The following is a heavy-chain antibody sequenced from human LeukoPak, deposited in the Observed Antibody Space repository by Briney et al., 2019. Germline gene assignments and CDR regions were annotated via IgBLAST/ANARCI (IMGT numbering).Heavy chain of an antibody. CDR2: ISYDGSNK. J-gene: IGHJ4*02. D-gene: IGHD3-3*01. Sequence: GGSLRLSCAASGFTFSSYGMHWVRQAPGKGLEWVAVISYDGSNKYYADSVKGRFTISRDNSKNTLYLQMNSLRAEDTAVYYCAKANAITIFGVVIYSDYFDYWGQGTLVTVSS. CDR1: GFTFSSYG. CDR3: AKANAITIFGVVIYSDYFDY. V-gene: IGHV3-30*18.